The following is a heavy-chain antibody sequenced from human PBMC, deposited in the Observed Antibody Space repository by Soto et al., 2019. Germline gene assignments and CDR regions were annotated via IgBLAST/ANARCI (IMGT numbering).Heavy chain of an antibody. D-gene: IGHD5-18*01. J-gene: IGHJ4*02. Sequence: QVQLVQSGAEVKKPGSSVKVSCKASGGTFSSYAISWVRQAPGQGLEWMGGIIPIFGTANYTQKFQGRVTITADKPTSIAYMEASSLATEDTSVYYCARLGGTAMVKIDYWGQGALITVAS. CDR3: ARLGGTAMVKIDY. V-gene: IGHV1-69*06. CDR2: IIPIFGTA. CDR1: GGTFSSYA.